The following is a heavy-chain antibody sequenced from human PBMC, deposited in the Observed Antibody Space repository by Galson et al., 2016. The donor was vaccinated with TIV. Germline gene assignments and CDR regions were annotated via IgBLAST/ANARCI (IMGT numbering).Heavy chain of an antibody. V-gene: IGHV1-8*02. D-gene: IGHD4-17*01. J-gene: IGHJ4*02. CDR2: MNPNCGNT. Sequence: SVKVSCKASGYTFTSYDINWVRQATGQGLEWMGWMNPNCGNTGYAQKFRGRVTMTRNTPVRTAYMELSSLRSEDTAVCYCARSGDYGDYWGQGTLVTVSS. CDR3: ARSGDYGDY. CDR1: GYTFTSYD.